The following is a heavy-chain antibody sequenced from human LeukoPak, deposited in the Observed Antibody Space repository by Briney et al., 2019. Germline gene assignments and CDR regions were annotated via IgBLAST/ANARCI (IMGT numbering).Heavy chain of an antibody. J-gene: IGHJ6*03. CDR1: GYTFTSYD. D-gene: IGHD2-15*01. Sequence: ASVKVSCKASGYTFTSYDINWVRQATGQGLEWMGWMNPNSGNTGYAQKFQGRVTMTRNTSISTAYMELSSLRSEDTAVYYCARGAVVVVAATTLYYYYYMDVWGKGTTVTIS. CDR2: MNPNSGNT. V-gene: IGHV1-8*01. CDR3: ARGAVVVVAATTLYYYYYMDV.